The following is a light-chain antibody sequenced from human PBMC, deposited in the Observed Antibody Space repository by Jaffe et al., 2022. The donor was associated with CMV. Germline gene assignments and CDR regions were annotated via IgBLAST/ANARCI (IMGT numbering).Light chain of an antibody. CDR1: HNINKY. V-gene: IGKV1-39*01. J-gene: IGKJ5*01. CDR2: VAS. Sequence: DIQMTQSPSSLSASVGDRITITCRASHNINKYLHWYQQKPGKAPKLLIYVASSLQSGVPSRFSGSGSGTDFTLTISGLQPEDFGTYYCQQSYSFSSITFGQGTRLEIK. CDR3: QQSYSFSSIT.